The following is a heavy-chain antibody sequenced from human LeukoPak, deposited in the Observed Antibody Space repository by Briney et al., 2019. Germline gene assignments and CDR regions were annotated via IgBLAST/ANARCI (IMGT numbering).Heavy chain of an antibody. Sequence: GGSLRLACAASGFTFSSYSMNWVRQAPGKGLEWVSLISWDGGSTYYADSVKGRFTISRDNSKNSLYLQMNSLRAEDTALYYCAKEEGSYGTYDYWGQGTLVTVSS. CDR1: GFTFSSYS. CDR3: AKEEGSYGTYDY. CDR2: ISWDGGST. D-gene: IGHD5-18*01. J-gene: IGHJ4*02. V-gene: IGHV3-43D*03.